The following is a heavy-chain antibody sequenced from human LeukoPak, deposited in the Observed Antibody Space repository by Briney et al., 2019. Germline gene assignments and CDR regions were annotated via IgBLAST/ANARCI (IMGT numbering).Heavy chain of an antibody. J-gene: IGHJ4*02. Sequence: GGSLRLSCAASGFTFSSYEMNWVRQAPGKGLEWVSYISSGGSPIYYADSVKGRFTISRDNAKNSLYLQMNGLRAEDTAVYYCASWAIVASSLFDYWGQGTLVTVSS. CDR3: ASWAIVASSLFDY. V-gene: IGHV3-48*03. D-gene: IGHD2-15*01. CDR1: GFTFSSYE. CDR2: ISSGGSPI.